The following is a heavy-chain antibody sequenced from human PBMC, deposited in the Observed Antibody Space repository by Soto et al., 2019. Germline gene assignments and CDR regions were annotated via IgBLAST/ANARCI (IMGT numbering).Heavy chain of an antibody. J-gene: IGHJ4*02. D-gene: IGHD3-10*01. CDR1: GGTFSSYA. Sequence: QVQLVQSGAEVKKPGTSVKVSCKASGGTFSSYAISWVRQAPGQGLEWMGGIIPIFGTANYAQKFQGRVTITADESTSTAYMERRSLRSEDTAVYYCASLRTMVRGVITPDYWGQGTLVTVSS. CDR3: ASLRTMVRGVITPDY. V-gene: IGHV1-69*01. CDR2: IIPIFGTA.